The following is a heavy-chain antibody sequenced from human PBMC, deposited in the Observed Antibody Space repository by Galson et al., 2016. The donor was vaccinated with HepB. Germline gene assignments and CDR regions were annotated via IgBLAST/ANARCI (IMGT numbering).Heavy chain of an antibody. Sequence: SLRLSCAASGFSFSDYNFNWVRQAPGKGLEWVSSISTRSSYKYYADSVKGRFTISRDDAKNSLHLQMNSLRAEDTAVYFCARDRYYYGSGVTFDYWGQGTLVTVSS. CDR1: GFSFSDYN. J-gene: IGHJ4*02. D-gene: IGHD3-10*01. CDR3: ARDRYYYGSGVTFDY. CDR2: ISTRSSYK. V-gene: IGHV3-21*01.